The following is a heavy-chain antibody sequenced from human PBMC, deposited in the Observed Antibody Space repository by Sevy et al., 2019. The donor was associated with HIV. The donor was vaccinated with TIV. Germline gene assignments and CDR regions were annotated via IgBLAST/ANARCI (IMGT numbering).Heavy chain of an antibody. CDR3: AKNRPPGGSYFSRHAMDV. D-gene: IGHD3-16*01. Sequence: GGSLRLSCAASGFTFSSYAMNWVRQAPGKGLEWVSVISGNGGSTSYADSVKGRFTISRDNSKNTVYLQMNGLSIEDTAVYYCAKNRPPGGSYFSRHAMDVWGRGTTVTVSS. CDR2: ISGNGGST. J-gene: IGHJ6*02. V-gene: IGHV3-23*01. CDR1: GFTFSSYA.